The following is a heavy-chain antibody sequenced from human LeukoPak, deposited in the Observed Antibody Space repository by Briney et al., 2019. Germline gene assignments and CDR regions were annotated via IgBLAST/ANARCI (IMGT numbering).Heavy chain of an antibody. CDR2: INPNSGGT. CDR3: ARGYCSSTSCYAGDY. J-gene: IGHJ4*02. Sequence: ASVKVSCKASGYTFTGYYMHWVRQAPGQGLEWMGWINPNSGGTNYAQKFQGRVTMTRDTSISTAYMELSRLRSDDTAVYYCARGYCSSTSCYAGDYRGQGTLVTVSS. V-gene: IGHV1-2*02. D-gene: IGHD2-2*01. CDR1: GYTFTGYY.